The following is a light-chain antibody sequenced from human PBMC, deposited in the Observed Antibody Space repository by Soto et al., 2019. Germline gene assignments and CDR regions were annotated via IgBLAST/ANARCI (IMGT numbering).Light chain of an antibody. J-gene: IGLJ1*01. CDR3: SSYTSSSTLLYV. V-gene: IGLV2-14*01. CDR2: DVS. Sequence: QSALTQPASVSGSPGQSITISCTGTSSDVGGYNYVSWYQQHPGKAPKLIIYDVSNRPSGVSNRFSGSKSGNTASLPISGLQADDEDDYYCSSYTSSSTLLYVFGTGTKLTVL. CDR1: SSDVGGYNY.